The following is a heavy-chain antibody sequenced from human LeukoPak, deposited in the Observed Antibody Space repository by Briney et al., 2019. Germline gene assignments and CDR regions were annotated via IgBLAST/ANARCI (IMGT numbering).Heavy chain of an antibody. CDR3: ATGYCSGGSCDDY. J-gene: IGHJ4*02. D-gene: IGHD2-15*01. V-gene: IGHV4-34*01. CDR2: INHSGST. CDR1: GGSISSYY. Sequence: SETLSLTCTVSGGSISSYYWSWIRQPPGKGLEWIGEINHSGSTNYNPSLKSRVTISVDTSKNQFSLKLSSVTAADTAVYYCATGYCSGGSCDDYWGQGTLVTVSS.